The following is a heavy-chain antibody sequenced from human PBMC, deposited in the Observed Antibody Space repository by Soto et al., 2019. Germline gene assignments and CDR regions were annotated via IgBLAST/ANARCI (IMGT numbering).Heavy chain of an antibody. D-gene: IGHD5-18*01. CDR2: INPSGGST. CDR3: ARECVDTAMAPSAFDY. CDR1: GYTFTSYY. V-gene: IGHV1-46*03. J-gene: IGHJ4*02. Sequence: QVQLVQSGAEVKKPGASVKVSCKASGYTFTSYYMHWVRQAPGQGLEWMGIINPSGGSTSYAQKFQGRVTMTRETSTSTVYMELSSLRSEDTAVYYCARECVDTAMAPSAFDYWGQGTLVTVSS.